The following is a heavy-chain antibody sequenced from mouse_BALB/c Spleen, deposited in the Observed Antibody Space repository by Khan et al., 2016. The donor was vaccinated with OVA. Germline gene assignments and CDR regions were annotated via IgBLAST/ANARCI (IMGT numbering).Heavy chain of an antibody. V-gene: IGHV2-9*02. CDR3: ASLVDI. Sequence: QVQLKESGPGLVAPSQSLSITCTVSGFSLTSYGVHWVRQPPGKGLEWLGVIWAGGSTTYYSALMYRLSISKDNSKIQIFLKMSSLQTDDTAMYYCASLVDIWGEGTTLTVSS. D-gene: IGHD1-3*01. CDR2: IWAGGST. CDR1: GFSLTSYG. J-gene: IGHJ2*01.